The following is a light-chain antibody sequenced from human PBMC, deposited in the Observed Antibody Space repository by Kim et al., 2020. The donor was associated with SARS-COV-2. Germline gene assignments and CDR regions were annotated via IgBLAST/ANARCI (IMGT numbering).Light chain of an antibody. CDR2: QDS. Sequence: SYELTQPPSVSVSPGQTASITCSGEKLGGKYACWYQQKAGQSPVLVIYQDSKRPSGIPERFSGSNSGNTATLTISGTQAMDEADYYCQAWDSSTVVFGGG. V-gene: IGLV3-1*01. CDR3: QAWDSSTVV. CDR1: KLGGKY. J-gene: IGLJ2*01.